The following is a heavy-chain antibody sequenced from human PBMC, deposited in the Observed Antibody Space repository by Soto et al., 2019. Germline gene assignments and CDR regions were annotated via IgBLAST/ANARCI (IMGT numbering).Heavy chain of an antibody. CDR1: GFTFSDYW. CDR2: IDGYGTNT. V-gene: IGHV3-74*01. Sequence: EVQLVESGGGLVQPGGSLRLSCATSGFTFSDYWIHWVRQVPGEGLVWVSRIDGYGTNTDYAESVRGRFTISRDSAKSTASLQMDSLRVEDTAVYHCVRLGFVGEGDFWGQGILVTVSS. CDR3: VRLGFVGEGDF. D-gene: IGHD1-26*01. J-gene: IGHJ4*02.